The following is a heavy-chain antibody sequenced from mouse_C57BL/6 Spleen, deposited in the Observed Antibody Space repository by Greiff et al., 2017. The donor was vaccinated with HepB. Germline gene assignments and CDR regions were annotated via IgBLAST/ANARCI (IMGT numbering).Heavy chain of an antibody. CDR3: ARWGRDYAMDY. CDR1: GFTFSDYG. V-gene: IGHV5-17*01. J-gene: IGHJ4*01. D-gene: IGHD3-3*01. CDR2: ISSGSSAN. Sequence: DVKLVESGGGLVKPGGSLKLSCAASGFTFSDYGMHWVRQAPEKGLEWVAYISSGSSANDYADTVKGRFTISRDNAKNPLFLQMTRLRSEDTAMYYCARWGRDYAMDYWGQGASVTVSS.